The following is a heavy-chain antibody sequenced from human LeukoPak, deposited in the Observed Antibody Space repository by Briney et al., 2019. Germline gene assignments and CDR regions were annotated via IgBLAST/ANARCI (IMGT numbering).Heavy chain of an antibody. CDR2: INHSGST. Sequence: PSETLSLTCAVYGGSFSGYYWSWIRQPPGKGLEWIGEINHSGSTNYNPSLKSRVTISVDTSKNQFSLKLSSVTAADTAVYYCATFGDGSGSKNWFDPWGQGTLVTVSS. CDR1: GGSFSGYY. CDR3: ATFGDGSGSKNWFDP. V-gene: IGHV4-34*01. D-gene: IGHD3-10*01. J-gene: IGHJ5*02.